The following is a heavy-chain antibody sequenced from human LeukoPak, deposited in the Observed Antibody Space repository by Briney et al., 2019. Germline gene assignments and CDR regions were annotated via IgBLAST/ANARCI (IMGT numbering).Heavy chain of an antibody. J-gene: IGHJ4*02. CDR3: AREGSYGYY. CDR2: IYTSGST. V-gene: IGHV4-61*02. CDR1: GGSISSGSYY. D-gene: IGHD5-18*01. Sequence: KPSQTLSLTCTGSGGSISSGSYYWSWIRQPAGKGLEWIGRIYTSGSTXYNPSLKSRVTISVDTSKNQFSLKLSSVTAADTAVYYXAREGSYGYYWGQGTLVTVSS.